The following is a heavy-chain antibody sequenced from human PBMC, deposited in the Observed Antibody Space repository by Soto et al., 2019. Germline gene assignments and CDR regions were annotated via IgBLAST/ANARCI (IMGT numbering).Heavy chain of an antibody. V-gene: IGHV4-59*08. CDR1: GGSISSYY. D-gene: IGHD3-3*01. J-gene: IGHJ3*02. CDR2: IYYSGST. CDR3: ARHALDFWSGQDAFDI. Sequence: PSETLSLTCTVSGGSISSYYWSWIRQPPGKGLEWIGYIYYSGSTNYNPSLKSRVTISADTSKNQFPLKLSSVTAADTAVYYCARHALDFWSGQDAFDIWGQGTMVTVSS.